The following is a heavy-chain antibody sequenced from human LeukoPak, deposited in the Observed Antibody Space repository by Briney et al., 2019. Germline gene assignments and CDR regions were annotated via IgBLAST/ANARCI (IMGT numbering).Heavy chain of an antibody. Sequence: GGSLRLSCAASGFTFSSYGMHWVRQAPGKGLEWVASISYDGSNKYYADSVKGRFTISRDNSKNTLYLQMNSLRAEDTAVYYCAKDRYSFGTYYFDNWGQGTLVTVSS. CDR3: AKDRYSFGTYYFDN. CDR2: ISYDGSNK. J-gene: IGHJ4*02. V-gene: IGHV3-30*18. D-gene: IGHD5-18*01. CDR1: GFTFSSYG.